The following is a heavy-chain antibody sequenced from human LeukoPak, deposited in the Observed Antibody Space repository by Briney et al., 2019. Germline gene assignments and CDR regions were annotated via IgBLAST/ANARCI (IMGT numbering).Heavy chain of an antibody. CDR2: IYYSGST. J-gene: IGHJ3*02. V-gene: IGHV4-31*03. CDR1: GGSISSGGYY. D-gene: IGHD2-2*01. Sequence: SQTLSLTCTVSGGSISSGGYYWSWIRQHPGKGLGWIGYIYYSGSTYYNPSLKSRVTISVDTSKNQFSLKLSSVTAADTAVYYCAREGAYCSSTSCREAFDIWGQGTMVTVSS. CDR3: AREGAYCSSTSCREAFDI.